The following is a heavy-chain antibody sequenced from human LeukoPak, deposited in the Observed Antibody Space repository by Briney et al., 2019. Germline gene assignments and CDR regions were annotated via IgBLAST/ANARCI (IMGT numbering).Heavy chain of an antibody. CDR2: IYYSGNT. D-gene: IGHD4-23*01. J-gene: IGHJ4*02. CDR3: ARGRRVYGGHFDY. V-gene: IGHV4-39*01. Sequence: PSETLSLTCTVSGGSISSSSYYWGWIRQPPGKGLEWIGSIYYSGNTYYNASLKSRVTISVDTSKNQFSLKLSSVTAADTAVYYCARGRRVYGGHFDYWGQGTLVTVSS. CDR1: GGSISSSSYY.